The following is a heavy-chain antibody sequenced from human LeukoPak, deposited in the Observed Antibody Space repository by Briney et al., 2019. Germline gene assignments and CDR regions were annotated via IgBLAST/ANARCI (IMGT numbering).Heavy chain of an antibody. Sequence: GGSPRLSCAASGFTFSSYGMHWVRQAPGKGLEWVAVISYDGSNKYYADSVKGRFTISRDNSKNTLYLQMNSLRAEDTAVYYCARYYDILTGPDYWGQGTLVTVSS. CDR1: GFTFSSYG. V-gene: IGHV3-30*03. CDR2: ISYDGSNK. D-gene: IGHD3-9*01. J-gene: IGHJ4*02. CDR3: ARYYDILTGPDY.